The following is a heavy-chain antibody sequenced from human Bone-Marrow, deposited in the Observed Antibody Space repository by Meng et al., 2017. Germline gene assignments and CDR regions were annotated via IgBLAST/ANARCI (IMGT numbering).Heavy chain of an antibody. CDR2: IYHSGST. CDR3: ARYSSSSLAFDF. Sequence: QPQLQESGSGPLKPSQTLSLTCAVSGDSISSGGYSWSWIRQPPGKGLEWIGYIYHSGSTYFNPSLKSRVTVSVDRSKNQFSLNLSSVTAADTAVYYCARYSSSSLAFDFWGQGTLVTVSS. V-gene: IGHV4-30-2*01. CDR1: GDSISSGGYS. D-gene: IGHD6-6*01. J-gene: IGHJ4*02.